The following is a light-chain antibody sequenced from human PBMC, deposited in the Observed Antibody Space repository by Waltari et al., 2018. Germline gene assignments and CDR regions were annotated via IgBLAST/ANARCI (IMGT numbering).Light chain of an antibody. CDR1: QGLLHSDGYDY. CDR3: MQTLRTPRT. J-gene: IGKJ4*01. CDR2: LGS. Sequence: DIVLPHSPLPLPVTPGEPSSISCRSSQGLLHSDGYDYLDWYLQKLGPSPQLLSYLGSTRAAGVPDRFSGSGSGTECTLKSSRVEAEDGGLDYCMQTLRTPRTCGGGTKVEIE. V-gene: IGKV2-28*01.